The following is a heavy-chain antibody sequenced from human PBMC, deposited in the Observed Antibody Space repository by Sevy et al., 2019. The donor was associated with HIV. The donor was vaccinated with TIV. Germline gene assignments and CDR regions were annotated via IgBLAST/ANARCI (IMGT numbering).Heavy chain of an antibody. Sequence: SETLSLTCTVSGGSISSSNYYWGWIRQPPGTGLEWIGSIYYSGSTYYNPSLKSRVTISVDTSKNQFSLKLSSVTAADTAGYYCARQAVANWGGHFDYWGQGTLVTVSS. CDR2: IYYSGST. V-gene: IGHV4-39*01. D-gene: IGHD7-27*01. CDR3: ARQAVANWGGHFDY. CDR1: GGSISSSNYY. J-gene: IGHJ4*02.